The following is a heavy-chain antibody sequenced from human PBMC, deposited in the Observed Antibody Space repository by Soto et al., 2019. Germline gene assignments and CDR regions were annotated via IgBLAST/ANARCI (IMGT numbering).Heavy chain of an antibody. CDR1: GFTFSSYG. Sequence: GGSLRLSCAASGFTFSSYGMHWVRQAPGKGLEWVAVISHDGSNKYFADSVKGRFTISRDNSQNTLYLQMNSLRPEDTAVYYCARDTFSSSSLVDGLDVWGQGTTVTVSS. CDR2: ISHDGSNK. CDR3: ARDTFSSSSLVDGLDV. V-gene: IGHV3-30*03. D-gene: IGHD6-6*01. J-gene: IGHJ6*02.